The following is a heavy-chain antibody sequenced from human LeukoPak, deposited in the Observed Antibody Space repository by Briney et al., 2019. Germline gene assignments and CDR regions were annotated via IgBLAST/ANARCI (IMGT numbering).Heavy chain of an antibody. CDR2: ISNGKT. J-gene: IGHJ5*02. CDR1: GFPFSSHT. V-gene: IGHV3-23*01. D-gene: IGHD2-21*02. CDR3: VREAGYCASVCLKSNWFDP. Sequence: GGSLRLSCAASGFPFSSHTMSWVRQPPGKGLKWVSAISNGKTYYADSVRGRFTISRDDSKNTVYLQMNSLRDEDTALYYCVREAGYCASVCLKSNWFDPWGQGTLVTVSS.